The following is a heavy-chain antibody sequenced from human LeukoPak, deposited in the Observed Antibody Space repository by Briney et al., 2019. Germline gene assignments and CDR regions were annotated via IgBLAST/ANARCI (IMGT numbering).Heavy chain of an antibody. J-gene: IGHJ4*02. CDR3: ATRGIAVADDY. CDR1: GGTFSSYA. V-gene: IGHV1-69*04. D-gene: IGHD6-19*01. CDR2: IIPILGIA. Sequence: SVKVSCKASGGTFSSYAISWVRQAPGQGLEWMGRIIPILGIANYAQKFQGRVTITADKSTSTAYMELSSLRSEGTAVYYCATRGIAVADDYWGQGTLVTVSS.